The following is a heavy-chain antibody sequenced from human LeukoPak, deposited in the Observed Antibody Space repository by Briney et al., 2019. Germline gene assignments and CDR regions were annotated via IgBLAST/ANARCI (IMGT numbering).Heavy chain of an antibody. V-gene: IGHV4-30-4*01. D-gene: IGHD3-3*01. CDR2: IYYSGST. CDR1: GGSISSGDYY. Sequence: PSETLSLTCTVSGGSISSGDYYWSWIRQPPGKGLEWIGYIYYSGSTYYNPSLKSRVTISVDTSKNQLSLKLSSVTAADTAVYYCARYGITIFGVVIITWGQGTLVTVSS. CDR3: ARYGITIFGVVIIT. J-gene: IGHJ5*02.